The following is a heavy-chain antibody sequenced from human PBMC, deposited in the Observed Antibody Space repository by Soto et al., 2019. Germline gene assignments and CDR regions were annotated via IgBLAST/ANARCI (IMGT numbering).Heavy chain of an antibody. CDR3: AMVDLYVTPTPQDV. V-gene: IGHV1-18*01. D-gene: IGHD3-16*01. J-gene: IGHJ6*02. Sequence: QVQLEQSGDEVKKPGASVKVSCKASGYIFVNYGIAWVRQAPGQGLEWLGWISPYTGNTYYATKVRGRLPLTTDTSTSTAFMDLGSLTSADTAVYYWAMVDLYVTPTPQDVWGQGTTGTVSS. CDR2: ISPYTGNT. CDR1: GYIFVNYG.